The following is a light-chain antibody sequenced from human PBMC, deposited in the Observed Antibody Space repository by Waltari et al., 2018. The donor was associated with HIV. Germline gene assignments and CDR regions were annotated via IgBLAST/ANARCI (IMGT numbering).Light chain of an antibody. CDR2: EVA. CDR3: TSYTNNTVV. CDR1: SSDIDDFSY. J-gene: IGLJ2*01. V-gene: IGLV2-14*01. Sequence: HSALTQPASVSGSPGQSITISCSGNSSDIDDFSYVSWYRHHPGAAPKLIIFEVANRPSGISDRFSGAKYGNTASLTISGLQAEDEADYYCTSYTNNTVVFGGGTKLTVL.